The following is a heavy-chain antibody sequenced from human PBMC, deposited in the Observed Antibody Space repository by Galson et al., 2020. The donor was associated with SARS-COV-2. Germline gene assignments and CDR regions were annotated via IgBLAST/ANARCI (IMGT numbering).Heavy chain of an antibody. D-gene: IGHD1-26*01. Sequence: SGPTLVKPTETLTLTCTVSGFSLSNARMGVSWIRQPPGKALEWLAHIFSNDEKSYSTSLKSRLTISKDTSKSQVVLTMTNMDPVDTATYYCARIPSPIVGATDNYYYYGMDVWGQGTTVTVSS. CDR3: ARIPSPIVGATDNYYYYGMDV. CDR2: IFSNDEK. J-gene: IGHJ6*02. V-gene: IGHV2-26*01. CDR1: GFSLSNARMG.